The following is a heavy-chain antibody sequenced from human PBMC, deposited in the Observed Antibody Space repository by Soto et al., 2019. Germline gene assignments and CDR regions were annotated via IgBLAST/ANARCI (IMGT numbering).Heavy chain of an antibody. CDR1: ESTLDVYA. D-gene: IGHD4-17*01. CDR2: ISWNRGSI. CDR3: AKEVPIYGDYGTFDY. J-gene: IGHJ4*02. V-gene: IGHV3-9*01. Sequence: EVQLVESGGGLVQPGSSLRLPWAPLESTLDVYARTWFRQPPGKGWGWVSGISWNRGSIGFADSVKGRFTISRDNAKNSLYLQMNSLRAEDTALYYCAKEVPIYGDYGTFDYWGQGTLVTVSS.